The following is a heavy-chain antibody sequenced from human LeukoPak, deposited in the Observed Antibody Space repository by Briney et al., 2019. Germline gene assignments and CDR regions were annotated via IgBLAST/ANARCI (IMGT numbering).Heavy chain of an antibody. D-gene: IGHD6-13*01. CDR2: ISAGGGST. J-gene: IGHJ4*02. Sequence: GGSLKLSCTASGFTFSSYSMRWVRQAPGKGLEWVSAISAGGGSTYYADSVKGRVTISRDNSKNTPYLQLNSLRADDTAVFYWAKGADSSSCHYWGQGTLLTVSS. V-gene: IGHV3-23*01. CDR1: GFTFSSYS. CDR3: AKGADSSSCHY.